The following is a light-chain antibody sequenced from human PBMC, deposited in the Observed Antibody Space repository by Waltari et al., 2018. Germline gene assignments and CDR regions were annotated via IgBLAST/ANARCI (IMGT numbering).Light chain of an antibody. Sequence: DIQMTQSPSTLSASVGDRVTITCRASQSISSWMAWYQQKPGKARKLLIYEASSLERGVPSRFSGSGSGTYFTLTIRSLQPDDFATYYCQQYNSYWGTFGQGPKVEIK. CDR1: QSISSW. CDR3: QQYNSYWGT. V-gene: IGKV1-5*03. CDR2: EAS. J-gene: IGKJ1*01.